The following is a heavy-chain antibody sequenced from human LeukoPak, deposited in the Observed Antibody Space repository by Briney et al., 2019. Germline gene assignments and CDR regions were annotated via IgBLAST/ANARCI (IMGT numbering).Heavy chain of an antibody. V-gene: IGHV1-46*01. J-gene: IGHJ6*02. D-gene: IGHD3-3*01. CDR1: GYTFTSNY. CDR2: IYPRDGST. CDR3: ARDRDYDFWRTGTRYYYYGMDV. Sequence: EASVKVSCKASGYTFTSNYIHWVRQAPGQGLEWMGMIYPRDGSTSYAQKFQGRVTVTRDTSTSTVHMELSGLRSEDTAVYYCARDRDYDFWRTGTRYYYYGMDVWGQGTTVTVSS.